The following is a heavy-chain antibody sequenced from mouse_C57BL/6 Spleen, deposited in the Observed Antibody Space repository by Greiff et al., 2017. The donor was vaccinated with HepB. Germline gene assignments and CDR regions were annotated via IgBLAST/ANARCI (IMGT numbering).Heavy chain of an antibody. CDR2: IRSKSNNYAT. CDR1: GFSFNTYA. Sequence: EVKLMESGGGLVQPKGSLKLSCAASGFSFNTYAMNWVRQAPGKGLEWVARIRSKSNNYATYYADSVKDRFTISRDDSESMLYLQMNNLKTEDTAMYYCVRPGSDYAMDYWGQGTSVTVSS. CDR3: VRPGSDYAMDY. J-gene: IGHJ4*01. D-gene: IGHD6-1*01. V-gene: IGHV10-1*01.